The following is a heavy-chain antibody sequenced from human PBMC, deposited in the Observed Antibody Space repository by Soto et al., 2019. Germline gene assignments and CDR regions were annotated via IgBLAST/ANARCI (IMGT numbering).Heavy chain of an antibody. V-gene: IGHV4-4*02. Sequence: QVQLQESGPGLVKPSGTLTLTCTVSGGSIGSRNWWNWVRQPPGKGLEWIGEISQSGSTNYNPSLRRRVTISEDKSKNQFALKLTSVTAADTAIYYCESLGTAVATFDYWGQGTLVTVSS. D-gene: IGHD4-4*01. CDR1: GGSIGSRNW. CDR3: ESLGTAVATFDY. CDR2: ISQSGST. J-gene: IGHJ4*02.